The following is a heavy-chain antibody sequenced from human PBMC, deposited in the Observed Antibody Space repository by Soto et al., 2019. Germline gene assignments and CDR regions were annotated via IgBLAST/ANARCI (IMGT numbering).Heavy chain of an antibody. CDR2: INAGNGDT. J-gene: IGHJ4*02. D-gene: IGHD6-19*01. CDR3: ARAISGFVT. V-gene: IGHV1-3*01. Sequence: QVQLVQSGAEMKKPGASVKLSCKASGITYNTYAIHWVRQAPGQGLEWMGWINAGNGDTRYSQNFQGRVTLTRDTSGSTVCMALDSMKFADSGVYYCARAISGFVTWGQGTLVTVSS. CDR1: GITYNTYA.